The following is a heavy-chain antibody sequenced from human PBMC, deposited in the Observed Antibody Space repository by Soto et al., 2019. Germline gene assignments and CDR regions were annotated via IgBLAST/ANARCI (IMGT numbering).Heavy chain of an antibody. V-gene: IGHV1-46*01. D-gene: IGHD6-13*01. CDR3: ARFEGSSWYLYYYYYMDV. Sequence: ASVKVSCKASGYTFTSYYMHWVRQAPGQGLEWMGIINPSGGSTSYAQKFQGRVTMTRNTSISTAYMELSSLRSEDTAVYYCARFEGSSWYLYYYYYMDVWGKGTTVTVSS. J-gene: IGHJ6*03. CDR1: GYTFTSYY. CDR2: INPSGGST.